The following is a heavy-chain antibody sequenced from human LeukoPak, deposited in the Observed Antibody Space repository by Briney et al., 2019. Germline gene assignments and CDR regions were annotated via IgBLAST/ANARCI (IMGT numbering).Heavy chain of an antibody. Sequence: SGPTLVNPTQTLTLTCTFSGFSLSTSGVGVGWIRQPPGKALEWLALIYWDDDKRYSPSLKTRLTISKDNSKNQMVLTMTKMDPVDRATFFCAGMGLYYDILTDQAYYYMDVWGKGTTVTISS. J-gene: IGHJ6*03. CDR3: AGMGLYYDILTDQAYYYMDV. CDR2: IYWDDDK. V-gene: IGHV2-5*02. CDR1: GFSLSTSGVG. D-gene: IGHD3-9*01.